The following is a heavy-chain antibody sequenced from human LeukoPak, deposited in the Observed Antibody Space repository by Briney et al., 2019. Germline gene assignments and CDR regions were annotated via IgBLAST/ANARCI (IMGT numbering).Heavy chain of an antibody. D-gene: IGHD5-18*01. V-gene: IGHV3-53*01. J-gene: IGHJ4*02. CDR3: ARGGSDTAMAHDY. CDR2: IYSGGST. CDR1: GFTVSSNY. Sequence: GGSLRLSCAASGFTVSSNYMSWVRQAPGKGLEWVSVIYSGGSTYYADSVEGRFTISRDNSKNTVYLQMDSLRAEDTAVYFCARGGSDTAMAHDYWGQGTLVTVSS.